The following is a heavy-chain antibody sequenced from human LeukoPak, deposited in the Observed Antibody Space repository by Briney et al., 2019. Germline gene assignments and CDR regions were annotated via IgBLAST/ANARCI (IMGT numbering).Heavy chain of an antibody. CDR3: AQIAVVGGYYYIDV. CDR1: RFTFSSYG. Sequence: GGSLRLSCAASRFTFSSYGMSWVRQAPGKGLEWVSGISGSGGSTYYADSVKGRFTISRDNSKNALYLQMNSLRAEDTAVYYCAQIAVVGGYYYIDVWGKGTTVTISS. CDR2: ISGSGGST. D-gene: IGHD6-19*01. V-gene: IGHV3-23*01. J-gene: IGHJ6*03.